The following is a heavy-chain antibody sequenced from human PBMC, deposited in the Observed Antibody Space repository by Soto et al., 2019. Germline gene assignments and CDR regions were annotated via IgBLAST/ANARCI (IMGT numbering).Heavy chain of an antibody. CDR3: ARDHSANVGWLRRFDH. CDR1: CGSISSYY. D-gene: IGHD5-12*01. CDR2: IYTSGST. J-gene: IGHJ4*02. Sequence: PSEPLALTCTVSCGSISSYYWSWIRQPAGKGLEWIGRIYTSGSTNYNPSLKSRVTMSVDTSKNQFSLKLSSVTAADTAVYYCARDHSANVGWLRRFDHWGQGTLVT. V-gene: IGHV4-4*07.